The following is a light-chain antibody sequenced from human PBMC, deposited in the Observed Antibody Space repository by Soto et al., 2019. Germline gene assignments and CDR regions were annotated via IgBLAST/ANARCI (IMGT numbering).Light chain of an antibody. CDR3: QHYGTSPRT. CDR1: QSVSSSY. Sequence: EIVLTQSPGTLSLSPGERATLSCRASQSVSSSYLAWYQQKPGQAPRLLIYDASSRATGIPDRFSVSGSGTDFTLTISRREPEDFAVYYFQHYGTSPRTFGQGTNGEIK. CDR2: DAS. V-gene: IGKV3-20*01. J-gene: IGKJ1*01.